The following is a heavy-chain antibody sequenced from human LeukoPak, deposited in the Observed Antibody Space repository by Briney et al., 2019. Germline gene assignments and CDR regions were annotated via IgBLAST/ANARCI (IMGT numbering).Heavy chain of an antibody. Sequence: PGGSLRLSCAASGFTFSNYAMNWVRQAPGKGLEWVSLISGSTGSTYYADSVKGRFSISRDNSKNTIYLQMNSLRAEDTARYYCAKERDSRGYFDYWGQGTLVTASS. V-gene: IGHV3-23*01. CDR3: AKERDSRGYFDY. CDR1: GFTFSNYA. D-gene: IGHD3-22*01. J-gene: IGHJ4*02. CDR2: ISGSTGST.